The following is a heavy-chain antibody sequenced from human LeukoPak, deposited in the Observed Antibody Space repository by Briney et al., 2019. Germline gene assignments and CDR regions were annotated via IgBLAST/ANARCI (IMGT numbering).Heavy chain of an antibody. Sequence: SETLSLTCTVSGGSISTYYWSWIRQPPGKGLEWIGYIYYSGSTNYNPSLKSRVTISVDTSKNQFSLKLSSVTAADTAVYYCARVTGYTIEDYFDYWGQGTLVTVSS. D-gene: IGHD3-9*01. CDR1: GGSISTYY. CDR2: IYYSGST. CDR3: ARVTGYTIEDYFDY. V-gene: IGHV4-59*01. J-gene: IGHJ4*02.